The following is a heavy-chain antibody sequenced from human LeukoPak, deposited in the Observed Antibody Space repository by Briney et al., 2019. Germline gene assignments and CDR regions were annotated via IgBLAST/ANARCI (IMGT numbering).Heavy chain of an antibody. D-gene: IGHD2-2*02. CDR2: ISSSSSYI. CDR3: ARAAGYCSSTSCYIDY. V-gene: IGHV3-21*01. CDR1: GFTFSSYT. J-gene: IGHJ4*02. Sequence: GGSLRLSCAASGFTFSSYTVNWVRQAPGKGLEWVSSISSSSSYIYYADSVKGRFTISRDNAKNSLYLQMNSLRAEDTAVYYCARAAGYCSSTSCYIDYWGQGTLVTVSS.